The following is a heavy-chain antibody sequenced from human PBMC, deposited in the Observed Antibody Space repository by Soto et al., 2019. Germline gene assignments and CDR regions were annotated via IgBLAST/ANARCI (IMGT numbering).Heavy chain of an antibody. V-gene: IGHV4-39*01. CDR3: ARQAAPILRQGDFDY. D-gene: IGHD1-26*01. CDR1: GDSITSSRYY. J-gene: IGHJ4*02. Sequence: QLQLQESGPGVLKPSETLSLTCSVSGDSITSSRYYWGWIRQSPQTGLEWLGSIYYSGSTFYNPSPKSRVSASVDTSKTQSSLKLTSVSAADTSLYFCARQAAPILRQGDFDYWGQGTLVTVSS. CDR2: IYYSGST.